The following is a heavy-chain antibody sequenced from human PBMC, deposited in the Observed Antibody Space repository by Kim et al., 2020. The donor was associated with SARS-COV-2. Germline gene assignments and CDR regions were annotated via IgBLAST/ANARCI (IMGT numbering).Heavy chain of an antibody. Sequence: GGSLRLSCAASGFTFSNAWMSWVRQAPGKGLEWVGRIKSKTDGGTTDYAAPVKGRFTISRDDSKNTLYLQMNSLKTEDTAVYYCTTDRLSYYDFWSGYPDLYYYYGMDVWGQGTTVTVSS. J-gene: IGHJ6*02. V-gene: IGHV3-15*01. CDR1: GFTFSNAW. D-gene: IGHD3-3*01. CDR3: TTDRLSYYDFWSGYPDLYYYYGMDV. CDR2: IKSKTDGGTT.